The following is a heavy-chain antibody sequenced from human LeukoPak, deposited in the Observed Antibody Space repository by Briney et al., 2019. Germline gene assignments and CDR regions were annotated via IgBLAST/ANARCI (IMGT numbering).Heavy chain of an antibody. Sequence: TGGSLRLSCAASGFTFSSCAMSWVRQAPGKGLEWVSAISGSGGSTYYADSVKGRFTISRDNSKNTLYLQMNSLRAEDTAVYYCAKDLGYCSGGSCPPSHYWGQGTLVTVSS. CDR3: AKDLGYCSGGSCPPSHY. CDR1: GFTFSSCA. V-gene: IGHV3-23*01. CDR2: ISGSGGST. D-gene: IGHD2-15*01. J-gene: IGHJ4*02.